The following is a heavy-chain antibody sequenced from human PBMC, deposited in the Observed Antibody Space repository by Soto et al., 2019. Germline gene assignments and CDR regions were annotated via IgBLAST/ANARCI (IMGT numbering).Heavy chain of an antibody. CDR2: IYYSGST. J-gene: IGHJ5*02. V-gene: IGHV4-59*01. D-gene: IGHD6-19*01. CDR3: ARDTVAGANWFDP. Sequence: SETLSLTCTVSGVSISSYYWSWIRQPPGKGLEWIGYIYYSGSTNYNPSLKSRVTISVDTSKNQFSLKLSSVTAADTAVYYCARDTVAGANWFDPLGQGTLVPVSS. CDR1: GVSISSYY.